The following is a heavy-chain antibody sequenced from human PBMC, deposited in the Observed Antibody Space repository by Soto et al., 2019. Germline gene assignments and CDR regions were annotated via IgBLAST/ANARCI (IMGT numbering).Heavy chain of an antibody. Sequence: ASVKVSCKASGYTFTGYAMHWVRQAPGQRLEWMGWINACNGNTKYSQKFQGRVTITTDTSTNTAYMELSSLRSDDTAVYYCARNSSDFYGWLDPWGQGTLVTVSS. J-gene: IGHJ5*02. V-gene: IGHV1-3*01. CDR1: GYTFTGYA. CDR2: INACNGNT. D-gene: IGHD2-21*02. CDR3: ARNSSDFYGWLDP.